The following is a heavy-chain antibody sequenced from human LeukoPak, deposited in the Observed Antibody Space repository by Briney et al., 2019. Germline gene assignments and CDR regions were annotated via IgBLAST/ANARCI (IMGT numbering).Heavy chain of an antibody. D-gene: IGHD3/OR15-3a*01. V-gene: IGHV3-33*01. CDR2: IWYDGSDK. J-gene: IGHJ3*02. CDR1: GFTLSNYG. CDR3: AIFFDSPQEHDSFNI. Sequence: GRSLRLSCAASGFTLSNYGMHWVRQAPGKGLEWVAVIWYDGSDKYYADSVKGRFTISRDNSKNTLYVQMNSLRVEDKAVYHGAIFFDSPQEHDSFNIWGQGKMV.